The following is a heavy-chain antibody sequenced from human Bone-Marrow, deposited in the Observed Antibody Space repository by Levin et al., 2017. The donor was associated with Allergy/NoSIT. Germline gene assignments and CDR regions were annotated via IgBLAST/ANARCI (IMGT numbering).Heavy chain of an antibody. CDR2: ITYSGTT. Sequence: SQTLSLTCTVSDVSIRSTSAYWGWVRQPPGKGLEWIGTITYSGTTYYNPSLKSRLTISADTSKNQFSLMLSSVTAADTAIYYCARLRVGATRYYYHGMDVWGQGTTVSVSS. CDR1: DVSIRSTSAY. J-gene: IGHJ6*02. V-gene: IGHV4-39*07. D-gene: IGHD1-26*01. CDR3: ARLRVGATRYYYHGMDV.